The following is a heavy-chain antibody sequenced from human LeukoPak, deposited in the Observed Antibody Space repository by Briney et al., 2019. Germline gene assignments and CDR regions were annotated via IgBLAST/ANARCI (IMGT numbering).Heavy chain of an antibody. J-gene: IGHJ4*02. CDR2: INSDGSST. Sequence: PGGSLRLSCAASGFTFSSYWMHWVHQAPGKGLVWVSRINSDGSSTSYADSVKGRFTISRDNAKNTLYLQMNSLRAEDTAVYYCARALRYSSPFDYWGQGTLVTVSS. CDR1: GFTFSSYW. V-gene: IGHV3-74*01. CDR3: ARALRYSSPFDY. D-gene: IGHD6-13*01.